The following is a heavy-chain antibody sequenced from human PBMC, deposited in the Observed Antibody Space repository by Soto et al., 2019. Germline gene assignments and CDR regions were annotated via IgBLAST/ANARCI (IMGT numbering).Heavy chain of an antibody. CDR2: IMPVFDTV. J-gene: IGHJ4*02. CDR1: GGTFINYG. Sequence: SVKVSCKASGGTFINYGVSWVRQAPGQGLEWMGGIMPVFDTVDYAQKFQGRVTITADKSTSTAYMELSSLRSEDTAVFYCASVGPPGAYARDWGQATLVTVYS. D-gene: IGHD1-26*01. CDR3: ASVGPPGAYARD. V-gene: IGHV1-69*06.